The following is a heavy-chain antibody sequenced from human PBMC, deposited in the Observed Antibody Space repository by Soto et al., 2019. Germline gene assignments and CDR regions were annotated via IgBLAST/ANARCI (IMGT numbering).Heavy chain of an antibody. D-gene: IGHD5-12*01. Sequence: ASVKVSCKASGGTFSSYAISWVRQAPGQGLEWMGGIIPIFGTANYAQKFQGRVTITADESTSTAYMELSSLRSEDTAVYYCARANTVATLTCGMDVWGQGTTVTVSS. V-gene: IGHV1-69*13. CDR1: GGTFSSYA. CDR2: IIPIFGTA. CDR3: ARANTVATLTCGMDV. J-gene: IGHJ6*02.